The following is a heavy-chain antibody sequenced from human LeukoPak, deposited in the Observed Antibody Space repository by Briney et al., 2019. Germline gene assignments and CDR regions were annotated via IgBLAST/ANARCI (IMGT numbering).Heavy chain of an antibody. D-gene: IGHD6-13*01. CDR2: IYNSGST. Sequence: PSETLSLTCTVSGGSISSYYWSWIRRPPGKGLEWIGYIYNSGSTNYNPSLKSRVTISVDTSKNQFSLKLSSVTAADTAVYYCATLLVDSSSWYIGYFDLWGRGTLVAVSS. CDR1: GGSISSYY. V-gene: IGHV4-59*01. J-gene: IGHJ2*01. CDR3: ATLLVDSSSWYIGYFDL.